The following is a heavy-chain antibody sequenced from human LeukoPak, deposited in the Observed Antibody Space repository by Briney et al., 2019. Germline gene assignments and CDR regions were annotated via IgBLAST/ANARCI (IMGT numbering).Heavy chain of an antibody. D-gene: IGHD6-19*01. J-gene: IGHJ4*02. V-gene: IGHV1-69*13. CDR2: IIPIFGTA. CDR3: ARDPYSSGWRDGIDY. Sequence: GASVKVPCKASGGTFSSYAISWVRQAPGQGLEWMGGIIPIFGTANYAQKFQGRVTITADESTSTAYMELSSLRSEDTAVYYCARDPYSSGWRDGIDYWGQGTLVTVSS. CDR1: GGTFSSYA.